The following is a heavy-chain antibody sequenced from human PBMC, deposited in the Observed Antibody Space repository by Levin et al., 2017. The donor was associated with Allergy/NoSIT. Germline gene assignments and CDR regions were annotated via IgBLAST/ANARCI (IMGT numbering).Heavy chain of an antibody. CDR2: VKEDGSAK. CDR1: GFTFSDYW. V-gene: IGHV3-7*01. J-gene: IGHJ4*02. Sequence: GESLKISCEASGFTFSDYWMSWVRQAAGKGLEWVADVKEDGSAKYYVDSVKGRFTISRDNAKRSLYLQMDSLRPEDTAVYYCARDAWVQGFSQFDYWGRGALVTVSS. D-gene: IGHD3-10*01. CDR3: ARDAWVQGFSQFDY.